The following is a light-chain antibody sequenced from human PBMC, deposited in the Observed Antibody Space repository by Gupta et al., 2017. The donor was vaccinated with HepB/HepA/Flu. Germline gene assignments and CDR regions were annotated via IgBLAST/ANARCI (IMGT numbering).Light chain of an antibody. CDR3: QAWDSSTVV. Sequence: SYELTQPPSVSVSPGQTASITCSGDKLGDKYACLYQQKPGQSPVLVIYQDSKRPSGIPERFSGSNSGNTATLTISGTQAKDEADYYCQAWDSSTVVFGGGTKLTVL. CDR1: KLGDKY. V-gene: IGLV3-1*01. CDR2: QDS. J-gene: IGLJ2*01.